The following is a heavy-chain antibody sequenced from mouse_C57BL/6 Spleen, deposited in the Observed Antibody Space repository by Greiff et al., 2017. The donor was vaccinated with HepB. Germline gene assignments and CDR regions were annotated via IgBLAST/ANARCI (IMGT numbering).Heavy chain of an antibody. CDR2: ISSGSSTI. V-gene: IGHV5-17*01. D-gene: IGHD1-1*01. CDR1: GFTFSDYG. CDR3: ARGYYGSDWYFDV. Sequence: EVHLVESGGGLVKPGGSLKLSCAASGFTFSDYGMHWVRQAPEKGLEWVAYISSGSSTIYYADTVKGRFTISRDNAKNTLFLQMTSLRSEDTAMYYCARGYYGSDWYFDVWGTGTTVTVSS. J-gene: IGHJ1*03.